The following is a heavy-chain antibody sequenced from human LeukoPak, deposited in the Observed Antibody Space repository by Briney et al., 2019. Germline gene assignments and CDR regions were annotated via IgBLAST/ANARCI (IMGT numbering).Heavy chain of an antibody. V-gene: IGHV1-24*01. D-gene: IGHD6-13*01. J-gene: IGHJ4*02. CDR1: GYTLTELS. CDR2: FDPEDGET. Sequence: GASVKVSCKVSGYTLTELSIHWVRQAPGKGLEWMGGFDPEDGETIYAQKFQGRVTMTEDTSTDTAYMELSSLRSEDTAVYYCATRDSYSSSWPLDYWGQGTLVTVSS. CDR3: ATRDSYSSSWPLDY.